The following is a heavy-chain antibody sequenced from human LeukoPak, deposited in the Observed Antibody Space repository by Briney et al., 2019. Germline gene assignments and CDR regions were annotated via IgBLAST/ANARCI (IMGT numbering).Heavy chain of an antibody. V-gene: IGHV4-34*01. CDR2: INHSGST. Sequence: SETLSLTCAVYGGSFSGYYWSWIRQPPGKGLEWIGEINHSGSTNYNPSLKSRVTISVDTSKNQFSLKLSSVTAADTAVYYCARLGNGNPDYWGQGTLVTVSS. J-gene: IGHJ4*02. CDR3: ARLGNGNPDY. D-gene: IGHD4-23*01. CDR1: GGSFSGYY.